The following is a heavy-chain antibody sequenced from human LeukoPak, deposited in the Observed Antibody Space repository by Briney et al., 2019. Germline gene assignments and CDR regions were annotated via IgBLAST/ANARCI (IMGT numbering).Heavy chain of an antibody. V-gene: IGHV1-2*02. CDR1: GYTFTGYY. Sequence: PGGSLRLSCAASGYTFTGYYMHWVRQAPGQGLEWMGWINPNSGGTNYAQKFQGRVTMTRDTSISTAYMELSRLRSDDTAVYYCARDGVTQDRGADYWGQGTLVTVSS. J-gene: IGHJ4*02. CDR3: ARDGVTQDRGADY. CDR2: INPNSGGT. D-gene: IGHD2-21*02.